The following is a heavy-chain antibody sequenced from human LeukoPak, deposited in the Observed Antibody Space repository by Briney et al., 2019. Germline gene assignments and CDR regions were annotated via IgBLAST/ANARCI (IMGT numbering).Heavy chain of an antibody. CDR2: IKQDGSDK. V-gene: IGHV3-7*01. CDR3: ARGALLVVAADYYGMDV. D-gene: IGHD2-15*01. J-gene: IGHJ6*02. Sequence: GGSLRLSCAASGFTFSNYWMSWVRQAPGKGLEWVANIKQDGSDKYYGDSVKGRFTISRDNAKNSLYVQMNSLRVEDTAVYYCARGALLVVAADYYGMDVWGQGTTVTVSS. CDR1: GFTFSNYW.